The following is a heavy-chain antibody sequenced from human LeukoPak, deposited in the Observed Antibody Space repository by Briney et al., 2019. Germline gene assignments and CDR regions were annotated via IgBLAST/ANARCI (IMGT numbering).Heavy chain of an antibody. CDR1: GFTFTSYS. V-gene: IGHV3-23*01. CDR3: VKDRPCDICMPMDA. Sequence: PGGSLRLSCGASGFTFTSYSMSWVRQAPGKGLEWVSGVGRSGANTYYADSVKGRFTISRDNSKNTVYLQLNSLRVEGTAIYYCVKDRPCDICMPMDAWGQGTTVTVSS. D-gene: IGHD2-2*01. CDR2: VGRSGANT. J-gene: IGHJ6*02.